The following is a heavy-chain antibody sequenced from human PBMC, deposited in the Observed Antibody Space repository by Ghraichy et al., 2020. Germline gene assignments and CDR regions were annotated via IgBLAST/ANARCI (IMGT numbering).Heavy chain of an antibody. CDR3: ASFGGDDYVIDY. D-gene: IGHD3-16*01. J-gene: IGHJ4*02. CDR1: GGTFSSYA. Sequence: SVKVSCKASGGTFSSYAISWVRQAPGQGLEWMGGINPIFGTANYAQKFQGRVTITADESTSTAYMELSSLRSEDTAVYYCASFGGDDYVIDYWGQGTLVTVSS. CDR2: INPIFGTA. V-gene: IGHV1-69*13.